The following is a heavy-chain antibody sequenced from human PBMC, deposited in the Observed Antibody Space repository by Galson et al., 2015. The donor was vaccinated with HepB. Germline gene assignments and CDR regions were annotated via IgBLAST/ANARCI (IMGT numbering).Heavy chain of an antibody. J-gene: IGHJ4*02. CDR1: GFILSNYG. CDR3: VKESGIPQYGAYFDY. Sequence: SLRLSCAASGFILSNYGMQWVRQPPGRGLQWVAVISSDGSTQYYADSVEGRFTISRDTSKNMLHLQMNSLRPEDTAVYYCVKESGIPQYGAYFDYWGQGALVTVSS. V-gene: IGHV3-30*18. CDR2: ISSDGSTQ. D-gene: IGHD4/OR15-4a*01.